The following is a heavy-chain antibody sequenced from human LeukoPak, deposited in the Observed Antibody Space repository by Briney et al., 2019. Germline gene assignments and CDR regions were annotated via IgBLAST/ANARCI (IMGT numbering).Heavy chain of an antibody. D-gene: IGHD1-26*01. CDR3: ARDYSGSYPIDY. J-gene: IGHJ4*02. V-gene: IGHV3-21*01. CDR1: GFTFSRFN. Sequence: GGSLRLSCAASGFTFSRFNLHWVRQAPGKGLEWVSSISSSSSYIYYADSVKGRFTISRDNAKNSLYLQMNSLRAEDTAVYYCARDYSGSYPIDYWGQGTLVTVSS. CDR2: ISSSSSYI.